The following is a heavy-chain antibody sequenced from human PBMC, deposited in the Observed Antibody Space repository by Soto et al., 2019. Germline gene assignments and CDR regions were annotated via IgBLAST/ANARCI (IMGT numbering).Heavy chain of an antibody. CDR2: INFEGTTT. CDR3: ATGAHGNYHFDY. CDR1: GFTFSNYW. J-gene: IGHJ4*02. V-gene: IGHV3-74*01. Sequence: EVLLVESGGGLVQPGGSLRLSCAASGFTFSNYWMHWVRQAPGKGLVWVSRINFEGTTTHYADSVKGRFTISRDNAKNTLYLQVNSLGAEDTAVYRCATGAHGNYHFDYWGQGTLVTVSS. D-gene: IGHD1-7*01.